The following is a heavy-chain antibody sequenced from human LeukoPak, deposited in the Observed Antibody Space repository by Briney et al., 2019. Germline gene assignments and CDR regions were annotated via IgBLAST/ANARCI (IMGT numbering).Heavy chain of an antibody. CDR3: ARVGPLDYYDSSVLDTTKLRRVESPARNFDY. V-gene: IGHV4-39*07. Sequence: SQTLSLTCTVSGGSISSSSYYWGWIRQPPGKGLEWIGSIYYSGSTYYNPSLKSRVTISVDTSKNQFSLKLSSVTAADTAVYYCARVGPLDYYDSSVLDTTKLRRVESPARNFDYWGQGTLVTVSS. CDR1: GGSISSSSYY. D-gene: IGHD3-22*01. J-gene: IGHJ4*02. CDR2: IYYSGST.